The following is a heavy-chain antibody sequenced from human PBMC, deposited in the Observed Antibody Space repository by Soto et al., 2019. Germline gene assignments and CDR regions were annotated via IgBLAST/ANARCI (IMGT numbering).Heavy chain of an antibody. CDR2: ISGSGGST. CDR3: AKEEGFLDYYYYGMDV. J-gene: IGHJ6*02. CDR1: GFTFSSYA. V-gene: IGHV3-23*01. D-gene: IGHD3-3*01. Sequence: PGGSLRLSCAASGFTFSSYAMSWVRQAPGKGLGWVSAISGSGGSTYYADSVKGRFTISRDNSKNTLYLQMNSLRAEDTAVYYCAKEEGFLDYYYYGMDVWGQGTTVTVS.